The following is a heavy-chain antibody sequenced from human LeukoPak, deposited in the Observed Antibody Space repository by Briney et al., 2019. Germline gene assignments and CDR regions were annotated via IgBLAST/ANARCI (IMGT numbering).Heavy chain of an antibody. J-gene: IGHJ4*02. CDR1: GGSISSYY. V-gene: IGHV4-4*07. Sequence: SETLSLTCTVSGGSISSYYWSWIRQPAGKGLEWIGRIYTSGSTNYNPSLKSRVTMSVDTSKNQFSLKLSSVTAADTAVYYCARAGRAYSYGPFDYWGQGTLVTVSS. CDR3: ARAGRAYSYGPFDY. CDR2: IYTSGST. D-gene: IGHD5-18*01.